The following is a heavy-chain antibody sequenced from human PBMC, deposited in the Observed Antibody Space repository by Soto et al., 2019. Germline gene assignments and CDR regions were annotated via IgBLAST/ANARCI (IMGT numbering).Heavy chain of an antibody. J-gene: IGHJ4*01. Sequence: GSLRLSCQGCGYSFTTYWIAWVRQLPGKGLEWMGIVYPGDSDARYSPSFRGQVTISADKSITTAHLQWSSLKASDTAMYYCARLRGYRYRHLPPDCDYWGQGTMGAVAS. D-gene: IGHD5-18*01. V-gene: IGHV5-51*01. CDR3: ARLRGYRYRHLPPDCDY. CDR1: GYSFTTYW. CDR2: VYPGDSDA.